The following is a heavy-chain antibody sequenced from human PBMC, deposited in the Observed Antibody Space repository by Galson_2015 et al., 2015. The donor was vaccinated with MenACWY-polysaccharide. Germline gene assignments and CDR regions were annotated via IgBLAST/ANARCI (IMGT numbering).Heavy chain of an antibody. CDR1: GFTFNSYA. J-gene: IGHJ6*02. D-gene: IGHD2/OR15-2a*01. CDR3: ARAYCDRITCYGMDV. CDR2: ISYDETKK. Sequence: SLRLSCAASGFTFNSYAMHWVRQAPGKGLEWLAVISYDETKKYYADSVKGRFTISRDNSKNILYLQMNSLRAEDTAVFYCARAYCDRITCYGMDVWGQGTTVAVSS. V-gene: IGHV3-30-3*01.